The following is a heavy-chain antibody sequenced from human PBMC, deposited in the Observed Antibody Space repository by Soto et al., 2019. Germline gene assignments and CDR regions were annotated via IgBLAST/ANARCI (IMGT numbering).Heavy chain of an antibody. CDR3: VSDRYYDSSEAGAFDI. CDR1: GYTFTSYY. CDR2: INPSGGST. Sequence: ASVKVSCKASGYTFTSYYMHWVRQAPGQGLEWMGIINPSGGSTSYAQKFQGRVTMTRDTSTSTVYMELSSLRSEDMAVYYCVSDRYYDSSEAGAFDIWGQGTMVTVS. J-gene: IGHJ3*02. D-gene: IGHD3-22*01. V-gene: IGHV1-46*01.